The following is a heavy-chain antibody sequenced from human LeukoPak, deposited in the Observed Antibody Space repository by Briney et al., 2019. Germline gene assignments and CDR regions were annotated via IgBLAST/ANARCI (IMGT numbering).Heavy chain of an antibody. CDR3: ARVLSSSPWVHLWY. CDR2: INPNSGGT. J-gene: IGHJ4*02. CDR1: GYTFTGYY. D-gene: IGHD6-13*01. Sequence: ATSVKVSCKASGYTFTGYYMNWVRQAPGQGLEWIGWINPNSGGTNYAQKFQGRVTMTRDTSISTAYMELSRLRSDDTAVYYCARVLSSSPWVHLWYWGQGTLVTVSS. V-gene: IGHV1-2*02.